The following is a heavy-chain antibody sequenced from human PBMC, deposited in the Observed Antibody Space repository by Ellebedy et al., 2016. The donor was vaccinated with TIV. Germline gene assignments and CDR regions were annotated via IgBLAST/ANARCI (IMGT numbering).Heavy chain of an antibody. CDR2: ISYDGGISK. Sequence: PGGSLRLSCEGSGFIFSNYAMHWVRQAPGKGLDWVALISYDGGISKYYSDSVKGRFTISRDNSKSTLYLQMNSLRAEDTAVYYCARELTGYYVGYWGQGTLVTVSS. CDR3: ARELTGYYVGY. V-gene: IGHV3-30-3*01. J-gene: IGHJ4*02. CDR1: GFIFSNYA. D-gene: IGHD3-9*01.